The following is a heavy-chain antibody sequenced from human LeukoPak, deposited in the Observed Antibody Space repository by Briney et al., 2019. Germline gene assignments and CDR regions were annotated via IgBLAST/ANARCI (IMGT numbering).Heavy chain of an antibody. V-gene: IGHV4-59*01. J-gene: IGHJ4*02. CDR2: IYYSGST. CDR3: ARGYSSGWYGYDY. Sequence: SETLSLTCTASGGSISSYYWSWIRQPPGKGLEWIGYIYYSGSTNYNPSLKSRVTISVDTSKNQFSLKLSSVTAADTAVYYCARGYSSGWYGYDYWGQGTLVTVSS. CDR1: GGSISSYY. D-gene: IGHD6-19*01.